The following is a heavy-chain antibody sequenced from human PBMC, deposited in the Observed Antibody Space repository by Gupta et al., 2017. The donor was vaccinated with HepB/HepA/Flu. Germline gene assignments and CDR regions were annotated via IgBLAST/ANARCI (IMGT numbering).Heavy chain of an antibody. D-gene: IGHD3-3*01. J-gene: IGHJ6*02. CDR1: GFPVSSNY. Sequence: EVQLVESGGGLVQPGGSLRLSCAASGFPVSSNYMSWVRQAPGKGLEWVSVIYSGGSTYYADSVKGRFTISRHNSKNTLYLQMNSLRAEDTAVYYCAREYRRFSSYGMDVWGQGTTVTVSS. V-gene: IGHV3-53*04. CDR2: IYSGGST. CDR3: AREYRRFSSYGMDV.